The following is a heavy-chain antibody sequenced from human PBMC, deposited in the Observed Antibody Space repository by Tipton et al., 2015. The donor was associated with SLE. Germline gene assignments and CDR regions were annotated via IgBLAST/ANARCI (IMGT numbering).Heavy chain of an antibody. CDR2: INPNSGGT. J-gene: IGHJ3*02. D-gene: IGHD6-6*01. V-gene: IGHV1-2*02. CDR3: ARGLGLVRGAFDI. Sequence: QLVQSGAEVKKPGASVKVSCKASGYTFTGYYMHWVRQAPGQGLEWMGWINPNSGGTNYAQKFQGRVTMTRDTSISTAYMELSRLRSDDPAVYYGARGLGLVRGAFDIWGQGTMVTVSS. CDR1: GYTFTGYY.